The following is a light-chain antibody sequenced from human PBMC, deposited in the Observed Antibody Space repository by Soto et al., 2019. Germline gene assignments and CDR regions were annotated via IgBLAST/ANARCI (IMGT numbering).Light chain of an antibody. V-gene: IGKV3-20*01. J-gene: IGKJ1*01. CDR2: GAS. CDR3: QQYGSSQT. CDR1: QSVSSSY. Sequence: EIVLTQSPATLSLSPGERATLSCRASQSVSSSYLAWYQQKPGQAPRLLIYGASSRATGIPDRFSGSGSGTDFTLTISRLEPEDFAVYYCQQYGSSQTFGQGTKVEIK.